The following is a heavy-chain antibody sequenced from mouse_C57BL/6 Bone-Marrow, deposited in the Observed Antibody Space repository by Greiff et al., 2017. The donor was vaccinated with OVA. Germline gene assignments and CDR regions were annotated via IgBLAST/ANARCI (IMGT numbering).Heavy chain of an antibody. V-gene: IGHV1-78*01. D-gene: IGHD1-1*01. J-gene: IGHJ3*01. CDR2: IYPRDGST. CDR3: ARLNYYGSSPPVFAY. CDR1: GYTFTDHT. Sequence: VQLQQSDAELVKPGATVKISCKVSGYTFTDHTIHWMKQRPEQGLEWIGYIYPRDGSTKYNEKFKGKATLTADKSSSTAYMQLNSLTSEDSAVYFCARLNYYGSSPPVFAYWGQGTLVTVSA.